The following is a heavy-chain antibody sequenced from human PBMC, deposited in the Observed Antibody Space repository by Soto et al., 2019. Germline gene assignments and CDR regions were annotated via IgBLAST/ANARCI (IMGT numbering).Heavy chain of an antibody. Sequence: SETLSLTCTVSGGSISSGGYYWSWIRQHPGKGLEWIGYSYYSGSTYYNPSLKSRVTISVDTSKNQFSLKLSSVTAADTAVYYCARDFTDSSGPTLGMGVWGQGTTVT. CDR1: GGSISSGGYY. CDR2: SYYSGST. J-gene: IGHJ6*02. D-gene: IGHD6-19*01. V-gene: IGHV4-31*03. CDR3: ARDFTDSSGPTLGMGV.